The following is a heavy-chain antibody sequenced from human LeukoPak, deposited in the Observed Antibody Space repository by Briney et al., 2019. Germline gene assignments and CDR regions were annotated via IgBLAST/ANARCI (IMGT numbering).Heavy chain of an antibody. V-gene: IGHV4-34*01. Sequence: PSETLSLTCAVYGRSFSGYYWSWIRQPPGKGLEWIGEINHSGSTNYNPSLKSRVTISVDTSKNQFSLKLSSVTAADTAVYYCARGSVVVVAATRRYNWFDPWGQGTLVTVSS. D-gene: IGHD2-15*01. J-gene: IGHJ5*02. CDR2: INHSGST. CDR3: ARGSVVVVAATRRYNWFDP. CDR1: GRSFSGYY.